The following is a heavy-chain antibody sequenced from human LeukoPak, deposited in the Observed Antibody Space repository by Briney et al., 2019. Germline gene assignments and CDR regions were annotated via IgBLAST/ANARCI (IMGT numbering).Heavy chain of an antibody. CDR1: GGSISSTRYY. J-gene: IGHJ4*02. CDR2: IHYSGST. Sequence: SETLSLTCTVSGGSISSTRYYWGWIRQPPGKGLEWIGSIHYSGSTFYNPSLKSRVTISVDTSKNQFSLKLSSVTAADTAVYYCASGEGCSNNSCTLDYWGQGTLVTVSS. V-gene: IGHV4-39*01. D-gene: IGHD2-2*01. CDR3: ASGEGCSNNSCTLDY.